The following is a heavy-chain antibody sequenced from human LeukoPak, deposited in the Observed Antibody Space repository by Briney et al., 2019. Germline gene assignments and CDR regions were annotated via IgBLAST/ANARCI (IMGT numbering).Heavy chain of an antibody. CDR1: GYTFTGYY. Sequence: ASVKVSCKASGYTFTGYYMHWVRQAPGQGLEWMGWINPNSGGTNHAQKFQGRVTMTRDTSISTAYMELSRLRSDDTAVYYCARDGAGITMVRLNWFDPWGQGTLVTVSS. J-gene: IGHJ5*02. D-gene: IGHD3-10*01. CDR3: ARDGAGITMVRLNWFDP. CDR2: INPNSGGT. V-gene: IGHV1-2*02.